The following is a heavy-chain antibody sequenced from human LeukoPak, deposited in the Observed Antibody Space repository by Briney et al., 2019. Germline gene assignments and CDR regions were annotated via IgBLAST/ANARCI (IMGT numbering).Heavy chain of an antibody. J-gene: IGHJ4*02. Sequence: SQTLSLTCTVSGGSISSGSYYWSWIRQPAGKGLEWIGRIYTSGSTNYNPSLKSRVTISVDTSKNQFSLKLSSVTAADTAVYYCARDIGWFGELFSDYWGQGTLVTVSS. D-gene: IGHD3-10*01. CDR1: GGSISSGSYY. V-gene: IGHV4-61*02. CDR2: IYTSGST. CDR3: ARDIGWFGELFSDY.